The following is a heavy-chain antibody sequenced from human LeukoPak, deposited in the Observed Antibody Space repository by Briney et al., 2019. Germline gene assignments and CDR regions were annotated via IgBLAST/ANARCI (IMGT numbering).Heavy chain of an antibody. Sequence: VKVSCKASGGTFSSYAIRWVRQAPGQGLEWMGGIIPIFGTANYAQKFQGRVTITADESTSTAYMELSSLRSEDTAVYYCASGGIVVVTAPLPYYYGIAVWGQGTTVTVSS. V-gene: IGHV1-69*13. CDR2: IIPIFGTA. CDR1: GGTFSSYA. D-gene: IGHD2-21*02. CDR3: ASGGIVVVTAPLPYYYGIAV. J-gene: IGHJ6*02.